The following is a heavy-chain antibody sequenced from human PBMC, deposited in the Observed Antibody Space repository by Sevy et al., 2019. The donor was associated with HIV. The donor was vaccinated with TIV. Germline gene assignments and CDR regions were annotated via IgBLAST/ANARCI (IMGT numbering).Heavy chain of an antibody. V-gene: IGHV3-33*01. Sequence: GGSLRLSCAASGFIFSNYGMHWVRRAPGKGLEWVAVIWYDGSNKFYGDSMKGRFSISRDNSNNMLYLQINTLRDEDTAVYYCARQLRSGNYYTFDFWGQGSLVTVSS. CDR3: ARQLRSGNYYTFDF. CDR1: GFIFSNYG. CDR2: IWYDGSNK. J-gene: IGHJ4*02. D-gene: IGHD1-26*01.